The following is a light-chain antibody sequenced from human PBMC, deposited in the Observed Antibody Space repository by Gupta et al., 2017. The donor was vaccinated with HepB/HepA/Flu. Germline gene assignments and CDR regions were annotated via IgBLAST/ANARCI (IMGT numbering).Light chain of an antibody. CDR3: QQYNYWPPWT. Sequence: EIVMTQSPATLSVFVGERATLSCRASQSVSTNLAWYQQKPGQAPRLLVYGASTRATGVPARFSGSGSGTDFTLTISSLQSEDFALYYCQQYNYWPPWTFGQGTKVEIK. V-gene: IGKV3-15*01. CDR1: QSVSTN. J-gene: IGKJ1*01. CDR2: GAS.